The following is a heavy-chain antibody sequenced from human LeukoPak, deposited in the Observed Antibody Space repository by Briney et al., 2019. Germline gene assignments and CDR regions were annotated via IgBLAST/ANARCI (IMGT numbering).Heavy chain of an antibody. CDR3: ARIRYTTPRLYNWFDP. D-gene: IGHD3-9*01. V-gene: IGHV1-18*03. CDR2: VSTYNGNT. Sequence: ASVKVSCKASGYTFTTYGITWVRQAPGQGLELIGWVSTYNGNTKYVQKFQDRVTMTTDTSTNTAYMELRSLRPDDMAIYYCARIRYTTPRLYNWFDPWGQGTLVTVSS. CDR1: GYTFTTYG. J-gene: IGHJ5*02.